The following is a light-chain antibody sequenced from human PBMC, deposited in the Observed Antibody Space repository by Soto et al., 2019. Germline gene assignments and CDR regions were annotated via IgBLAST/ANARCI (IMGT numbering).Light chain of an antibody. CDR3: QQQDGTPPFT. CDR1: QKIISKN. V-gene: IGKV3-20*01. J-gene: IGKJ5*01. Sequence: IFLSQPPGTLSLSSGERGTLSCRAIQKIISKNLASYLQKPRQAPRFLIYGASSRATGIPDECSSSGSCTDFTLTISRLVPDDYVVYYCQQQDGTPPFTFGQGTRLEIK. CDR2: GAS.